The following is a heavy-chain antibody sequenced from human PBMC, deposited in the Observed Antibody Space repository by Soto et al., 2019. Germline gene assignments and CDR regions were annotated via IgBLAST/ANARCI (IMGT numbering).Heavy chain of an antibody. CDR3: ARGRWPTASDYYYGMDV. Sequence: QMQLQQWGAGLLKPSETLSLTCAVYRGSFSGYYWSWIRQPPGKGLEWIGQINHSGSTNDNPSLKSRVTTAVDTSKNQFSLRLTSVTAADTAVYYCARGRWPTASDYYYGMDVWGQGTTVTVSS. J-gene: IGHJ6*02. V-gene: IGHV4-34*02. CDR1: RGSFSGYY. CDR2: INHSGST. D-gene: IGHD2-15*01.